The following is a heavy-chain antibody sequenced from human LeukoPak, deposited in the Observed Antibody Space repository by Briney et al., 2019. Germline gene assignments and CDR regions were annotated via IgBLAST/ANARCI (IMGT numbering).Heavy chain of an antibody. CDR3: ARENGYGSGSYYYYYYGMDV. J-gene: IGHJ6*04. D-gene: IGHD3-10*01. CDR1: GGSISSYY. V-gene: IGHV4-59*01. CDR2: IYYSGST. Sequence: SETLSLTCTVSGGSISSYYWSWIRQPPGKGLEWIGYIYYSGSTNHNPSLKSRVTISVDTSKHQFSLKLSSVTAADTAVYYCARENGYGSGSYYYYYYGMDVWGKGTTVTVSS.